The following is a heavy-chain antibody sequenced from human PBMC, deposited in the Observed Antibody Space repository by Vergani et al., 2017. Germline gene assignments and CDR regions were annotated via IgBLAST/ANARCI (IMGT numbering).Heavy chain of an antibody. D-gene: IGHD6-13*01. CDR1: GYTFTSYD. J-gene: IGHJ6*03. CDR3: ARVPRIAAAGRYYYYYMDV. V-gene: IGHV1-2*02. CDR2: MNPNSGGT. Sequence: QVQLVPSGAEVKKPGASVKVSCKASGYTFTSYDINWVRQATGQGLEWMGWMNPNSGGTNYAQKFQGRVTMTRDTSISTAYMELSRLRSDDTAVYYCARVPRIAAAGRYYYYYMDVWGKGTTVTVSS.